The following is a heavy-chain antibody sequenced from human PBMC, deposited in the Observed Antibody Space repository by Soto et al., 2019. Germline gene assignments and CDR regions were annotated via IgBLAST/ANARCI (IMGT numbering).Heavy chain of an antibody. V-gene: IGHV4-59*01. CDR3: GRDPCGIAAAGTGDYFDY. CDR1: GGSISSYY. CDR2: IYYSGST. J-gene: IGHJ4*02. D-gene: IGHD6-13*01. Sequence: PSETLSLTCTVSGGSISSYYWSWIRQPPGKGLEGIGYIYYSGSTNYNPSLKSRVTISVDTSKNQFSLKLSSVIAADTAVYYCGRDPCGIAAAGTGDYFDYWGQGTLVTVSS.